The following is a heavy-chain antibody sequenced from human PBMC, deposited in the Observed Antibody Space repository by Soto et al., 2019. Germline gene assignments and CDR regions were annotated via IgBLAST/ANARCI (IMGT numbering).Heavy chain of an antibody. D-gene: IGHD1-26*01. CDR3: ARRGALRPADAFDI. Sequence: QVQLVQSGAEVKKPGSSVKVSCKASGGTFSSYAISWVRQAPGQGLEWMGGIIPIFGTANYAQKFQGRVTXSALEXXSTAEVELSSLRSEDTAVYYCARRGALRPADAFDIWGQGTMVTVSS. CDR1: GGTFSSYA. CDR2: IIPIFGTA. V-gene: IGHV1-69*12. J-gene: IGHJ3*02.